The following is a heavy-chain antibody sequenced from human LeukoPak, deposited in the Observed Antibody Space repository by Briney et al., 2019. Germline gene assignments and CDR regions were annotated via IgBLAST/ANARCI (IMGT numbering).Heavy chain of an antibody. Sequence: GGSLRLSCAASGFTFSSYGMHWVRQAPGKGLEWVAFIRYDGSNKYYADSVKGRFTISRDNAKNMLYLQMNSLRAEDTAVYYCAKDPGHGIVADAFDIWGRGTMVTVSS. CDR3: AKDPGHGIVADAFDI. CDR2: IRYDGSNK. D-gene: IGHD1-26*01. V-gene: IGHV3-30*02. J-gene: IGHJ3*02. CDR1: GFTFSSYG.